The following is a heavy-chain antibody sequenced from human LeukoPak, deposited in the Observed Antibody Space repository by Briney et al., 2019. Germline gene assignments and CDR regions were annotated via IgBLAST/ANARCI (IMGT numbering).Heavy chain of an antibody. CDR1: GFTFDDYT. CDR3: AKGECGGDCLLGGWVDY. CDR2: INWNGDTS. V-gene: IGHV3-43*01. D-gene: IGHD2-21*02. J-gene: IGHJ4*02. Sequence: QTGGSLRLSCAASGFTFDDYTMHWVRHAPGKGLEWVSLINWNGDTSYYADSVKGRFIISRDNSKNSLYLQMNSLRTEDTAFYYCAKGECGGDCLLGGWVDYWGQGTLVTVSS.